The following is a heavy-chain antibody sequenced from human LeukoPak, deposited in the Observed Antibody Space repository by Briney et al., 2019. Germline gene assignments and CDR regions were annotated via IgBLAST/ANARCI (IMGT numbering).Heavy chain of an antibody. D-gene: IGHD3-22*01. V-gene: IGHV3-23*01. CDR1: GFTFSSYG. CDR3: AKDRPYYYDSSGYYYSPTTAFDI. Sequence: PGGTLRLSCAASGFTFSSYGMSWVRQAPGKGLEWVSAISGSGGSTYYADSVKGRFTISRDNSKNTLYLQMNSLRAEDTAVYYCAKDRPYYYDSSGYYYSPTTAFDIWGQGTMVTVSS. CDR2: ISGSGGST. J-gene: IGHJ3*02.